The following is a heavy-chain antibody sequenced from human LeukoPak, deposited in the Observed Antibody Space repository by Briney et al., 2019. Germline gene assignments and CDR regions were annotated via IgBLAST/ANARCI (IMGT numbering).Heavy chain of an antibody. CDR2: IYYSGST. J-gene: IGHJ5*02. CDR3: ARGVARSIGRLDWFDP. V-gene: IGHV4-59*01. CDR1: GGSISSYY. Sequence: SETLSLTCTVSGGSISSYYWSWIRQPPGKGLEWIGYIYYSGSTNYNPSLKSRVTISVDTSKNQFSLKLSSVTAADTAVYYCARGVARSIGRLDWFDPWGQGTLVTVSS. D-gene: IGHD2-15*01.